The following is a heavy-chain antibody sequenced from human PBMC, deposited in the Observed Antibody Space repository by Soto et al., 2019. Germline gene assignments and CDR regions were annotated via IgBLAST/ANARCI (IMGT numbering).Heavy chain of an antibody. V-gene: IGHV3-23*01. Sequence: PGGSLRLSCAASGFTFSSYAMSWVRRAPGKGLEWVSAISGSGGSTYYADSVKGRFTISRDNSKNTLYLQMNSLRAEDTAVYYCAARRVFEQQADYWGQGTLVTVSS. CDR2: ISGSGGST. D-gene: IGHD6-13*01. CDR3: AARRVFEQQADY. J-gene: IGHJ4*02. CDR1: GFTFSSYA.